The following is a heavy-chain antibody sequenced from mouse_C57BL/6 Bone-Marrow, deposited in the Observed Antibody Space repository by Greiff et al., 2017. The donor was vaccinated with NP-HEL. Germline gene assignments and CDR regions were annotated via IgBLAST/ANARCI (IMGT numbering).Heavy chain of an antibody. J-gene: IGHJ3*01. CDR2: ISSGGSYT. CDR1: GFTFSSYG. Sequence: EVQVVESGGDLVKPGGSLKLSCAASGFTFSSYGMSWVRQTPDKRLEWVATISSGGSYTYYPDSVKGRFTLSRDNAKNTLYLQMSSLKSEDTAMYYCARQGYYGSSYGWGQGTLVTVSA. V-gene: IGHV5-6*01. D-gene: IGHD1-1*01. CDR3: ARQGYYGSSYG.